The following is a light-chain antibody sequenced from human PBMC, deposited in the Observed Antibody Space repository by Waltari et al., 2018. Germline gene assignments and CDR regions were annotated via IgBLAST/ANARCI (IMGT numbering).Light chain of an antibody. J-gene: IGLJ2*01. CDR3: SSYTSSGTLV. Sequence: QSALTQPASVSGSPGQSITISCSGTSNDIGSYNYISWYQQHPGRAPKLMIYDVSDRPSGLSDRFAGSKSGNTASLSISGLQAEDEADYYCSSYTSSGTLVVGGGTKLTVL. CDR1: SNDIGSYNY. V-gene: IGLV2-14*03. CDR2: DVS.